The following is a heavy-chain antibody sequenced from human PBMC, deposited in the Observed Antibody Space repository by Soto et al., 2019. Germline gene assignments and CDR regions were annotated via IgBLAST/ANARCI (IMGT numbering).Heavy chain of an antibody. Sequence: SETLSLTCTVSGGSISSYYWSWIRQPPGKGLEWIGYIYYSGSTNYNPSLKSRVNISVDTSKNQFSLKLSSVTAADTAVYYCARVMRCSSTSCFLLDYWGQGTLVTVSS. J-gene: IGHJ4*02. CDR3: ARVMRCSSTSCFLLDY. CDR2: IYYSGST. V-gene: IGHV4-59*01. CDR1: GGSISSYY. D-gene: IGHD2-2*01.